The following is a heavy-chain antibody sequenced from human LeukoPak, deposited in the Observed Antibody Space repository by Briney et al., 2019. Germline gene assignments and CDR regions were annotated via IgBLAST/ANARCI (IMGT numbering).Heavy chain of an antibody. J-gene: IGHJ4*02. V-gene: IGHV3-23*01. CDR1: GFTFSSYG. CDR2: ISGSGGST. CDR3: ATQKKGYSYGSN. Sequence: GGSLRLSCAASGFTFSSYGMSWVRQAPGKGLEWVSAISGSGGSTYYADSVKGRFTISRDNSKNTPYLQMNSLRAEDTAVYYCATQKKGYSYGSNWGQGTLVTVSS. D-gene: IGHD5-18*01.